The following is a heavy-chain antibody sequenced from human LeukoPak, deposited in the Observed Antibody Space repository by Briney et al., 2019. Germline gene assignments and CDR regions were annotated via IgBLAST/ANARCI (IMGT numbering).Heavy chain of an antibody. Sequence: GGSLRLSCTASGFTFSGYGMHWVRQAPGKGLEWVAVISYDGSNKYYADSVQGRFTISRDNSKSTLCLQMNSLRAEDTAVYYCAKQLGYCSDGSCYFPYWGQGTLVTVSS. CDR2: ISYDGSNK. CDR3: AKQLGYCSDGSCYFPY. D-gene: IGHD2-15*01. V-gene: IGHV3-30*18. J-gene: IGHJ4*02. CDR1: GFTFSGYG.